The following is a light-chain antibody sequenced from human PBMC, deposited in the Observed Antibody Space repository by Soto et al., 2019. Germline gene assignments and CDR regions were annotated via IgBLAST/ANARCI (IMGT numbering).Light chain of an antibody. CDR2: GAS. Sequence: EIVMTQSPATLSGSPGERATLSCRTSRSVSVNLAWYQQKPGQAPRLLIYGASITATGIPARFSGSGSGTEFSLTISSLQSEDFAVYYCHQYNNWPSSFGPGTKVHIK. V-gene: IGKV3-15*01. J-gene: IGKJ3*01. CDR1: RSVSVN. CDR3: HQYNNWPSS.